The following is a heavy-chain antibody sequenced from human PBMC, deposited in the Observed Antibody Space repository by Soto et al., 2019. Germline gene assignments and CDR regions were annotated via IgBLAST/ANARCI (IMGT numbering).Heavy chain of an antibody. D-gene: IGHD2-21*01. CDR1: GGSINSYW. J-gene: IGHJ4*02. V-gene: IGHV4-4*07. CDR2: VYSSGTT. Sequence: KTSETLSLTCTVSGGSINSYWWSWIRQPAGKGLEWIGRVYSSGTTDYNPPLNSRATMSVETSKNQFSLKLSSVTAADTAVYYCARDIASYAYGEGYWGQGIQVTV. CDR3: ARDIASYAYGEGY.